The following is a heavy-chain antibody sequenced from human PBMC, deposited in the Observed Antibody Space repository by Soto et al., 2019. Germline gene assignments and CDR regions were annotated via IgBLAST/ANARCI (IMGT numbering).Heavy chain of an antibody. Sequence: ASVKVSCKASGYTFTGYYMHWVRQAPGQGLEWMGWINPNSGGTNYAQKFQGWVTMTRDTSISTVYMELSRLRTDDTAVYYCARDNGMGYSSSIFAFDIWGQGTMVTVSS. V-gene: IGHV1-2*04. D-gene: IGHD6-13*01. J-gene: IGHJ3*02. CDR1: GYTFTGYY. CDR3: ARDNGMGYSSSIFAFDI. CDR2: INPNSGGT.